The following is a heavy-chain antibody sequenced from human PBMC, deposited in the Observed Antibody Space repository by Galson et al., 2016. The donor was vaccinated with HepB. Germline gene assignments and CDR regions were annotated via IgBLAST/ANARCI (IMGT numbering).Heavy chain of an antibody. J-gene: IGHJ4*02. CDR3: AREDWNYSLD. CDR2: ITGGSKTI. CDR1: SFTFSNYY. Sequence: SLRLSCAASSFTFSNYYMSRIPQAPGKGLERVAYITGGSKTIFYADSVKGRFTISRDNAKSSLYLQMNRLGDEDTAMYSCAREDWNYSLDWGRGTLVTVSS. D-gene: IGHD1-7*01. V-gene: IGHV3-11*01.